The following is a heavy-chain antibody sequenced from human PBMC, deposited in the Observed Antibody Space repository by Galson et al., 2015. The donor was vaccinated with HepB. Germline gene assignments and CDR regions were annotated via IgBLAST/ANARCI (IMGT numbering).Heavy chain of an antibody. CDR2: IYSAGISI. J-gene: IGHJ4*02. Sequence: SLRLSCAASGFTFSSYLMHWVRQAPGKGLAWVSRIYSAGISINYADSVKGRFTISRDNAKNTLFLELRSLRAEDTAVYYCDREGDYGGIFEYCGQGILVTVSS. CDR1: GFTFSSYL. D-gene: IGHD4-23*01. CDR3: DREGDYGGIFEY. V-gene: IGHV3-74*01.